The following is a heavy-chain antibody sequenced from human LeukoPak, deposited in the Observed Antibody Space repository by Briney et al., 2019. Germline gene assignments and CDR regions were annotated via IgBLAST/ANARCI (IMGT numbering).Heavy chain of an antibody. Sequence: TGGSLRLSCAASGFTFSSYAMSWVRQAPGKGLEWVSAISGSGGSTYYADSVKGRFTISRDNSKNTLYLQMNSLRAEDTAVYYCAKVWDTLPNANVLDYWGQGTLVTVSS. J-gene: IGHJ4*02. D-gene: IGHD3-16*01. CDR3: AKVWDTLPNANVLDY. V-gene: IGHV3-23*01. CDR1: GFTFSSYA. CDR2: ISGSGGST.